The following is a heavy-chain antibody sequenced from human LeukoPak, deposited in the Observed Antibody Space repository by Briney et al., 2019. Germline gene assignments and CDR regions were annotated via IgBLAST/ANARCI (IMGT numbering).Heavy chain of an antibody. CDR2: ISAYNGNT. CDR1: GYTFTSYG. D-gene: IGHD2-2*01. Sequence: ASVKVSCKASGYTFTSYGISWVRQAPGQGPEWMGWISAYNGNTNYAQKLQGRVTMTTDTSTSTAYMELRSLRSDDTAVCYCARDNIVVVPAAIDYWGQGTLVTVSS. CDR3: ARDNIVVVPAAIDY. V-gene: IGHV1-18*01. J-gene: IGHJ4*02.